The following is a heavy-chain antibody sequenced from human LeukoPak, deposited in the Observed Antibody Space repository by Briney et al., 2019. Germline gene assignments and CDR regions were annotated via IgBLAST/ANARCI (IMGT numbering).Heavy chain of an antibody. CDR1: GYTFTSYG. CDR3: ASPYCTNGVCHNWFDP. Sequence: ASVKVSCKASGYTFTSYGISWVRQAPGQGLEWMGWISAYNGNTNYAQKLQGRVTMTTDTSTSTAYMELRSLRSDDTAVYYCASPYCTNGVCHNWFDPWGQGTLVTVSS. CDR2: ISAYNGNT. D-gene: IGHD2-8*01. V-gene: IGHV1-18*01. J-gene: IGHJ5*02.